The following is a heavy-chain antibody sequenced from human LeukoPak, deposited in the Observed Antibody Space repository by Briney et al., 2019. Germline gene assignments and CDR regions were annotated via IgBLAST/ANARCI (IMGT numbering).Heavy chain of an antibody. V-gene: IGHV3-30*02. CDR3: ARDFDDVNGDYYYIPEY. D-gene: IGHD3-22*01. J-gene: IGHJ4*02. CDR1: GFNFSRNV. CDR2: IRFDGTNK. Sequence: GGSLRLSCAASGFNFSRNVMHWVRQAPGQGLEWVAFIRFDGTNKFYGASVRGRFTISRDNSKNTLYLQMNSLRAEDTAVYYCARDFDDVNGDYYYIPEYWGRGMLVAVSS.